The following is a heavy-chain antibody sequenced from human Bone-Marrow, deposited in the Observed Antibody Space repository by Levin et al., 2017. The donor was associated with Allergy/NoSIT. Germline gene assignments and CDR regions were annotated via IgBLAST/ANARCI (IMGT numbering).Heavy chain of an antibody. J-gene: IGHJ4*02. CDR2: ISYSGIT. D-gene: IGHD2-15*01. CDR1: GGSISSHY. V-gene: IGHV4-59*08. Sequence: GSLRLSCTVSGGSISSHYWSWVRQPPGKGLEYIGYISYSGITNYNPSLKSRLTISKDTTTNQFSLHLTAVTAADTAVYFCARIRVEVPIVDYFDHWRQGTLITVSS. CDR3: ARIRVEVPIVDYFDH.